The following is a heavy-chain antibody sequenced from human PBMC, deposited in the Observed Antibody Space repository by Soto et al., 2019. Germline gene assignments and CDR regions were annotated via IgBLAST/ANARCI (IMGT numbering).Heavy chain of an antibody. J-gene: IGHJ5*02. V-gene: IGHV4-39*01. CDR2: IYYSGST. D-gene: IGHD3-22*01. CDR3: ATTRRKTFSYYYDSSGYYYEALPPYNWFDP. CDR1: GGSISSSSYY. Sequence: QLQLQESGPGLVKPSETLSLTCTVSGGSISSSSYYWGWIRQPPGKGLEWIGSIYYSGSTYYNPSLKSRVTISVDTYKYQFSLKLSSVTAADTAVYYCATTRRKTFSYYYDSSGYYYEALPPYNWFDPWGQGTLVTVSS.